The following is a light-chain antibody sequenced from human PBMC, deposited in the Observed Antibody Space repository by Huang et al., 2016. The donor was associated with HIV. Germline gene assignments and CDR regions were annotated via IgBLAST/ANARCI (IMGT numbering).Light chain of an antibody. CDR2: LGA. J-gene: IGKJ4*01. V-gene: IGKV2-28*01. CDR1: QSLLHRNGNNY. Sequence: DIVMTQSPLSLSVTPGEPASIACRSSQSLLHRNGNNYLDWFLQKPGQSPPLLIYLGASRASGVPHRFRCSGSGTDFTMNISRVEAEDVGVYDCMQALQVPLTFGGGTKL. CDR3: MQALQVPLT.